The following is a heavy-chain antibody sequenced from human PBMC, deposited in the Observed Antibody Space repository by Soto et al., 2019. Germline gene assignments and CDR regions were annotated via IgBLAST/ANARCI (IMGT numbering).Heavy chain of an antibody. CDR1: GYTFTSYG. CDR3: ARATIFGVVIRDYYYYGMDV. J-gene: IGHJ6*02. Sequence: QVQLVQSGAEVKKPGASVKVSCKASGYTFTSYGISWVRQAPGQGLEWMGWISAYNGNTNNAQKLQGRVTMTTDTSTSTAYMELRSLRSDDTAVYYCARATIFGVVIRDYYYYGMDVWGQGTTVTVSS. D-gene: IGHD3-3*01. V-gene: IGHV1-18*01. CDR2: ISAYNGNT.